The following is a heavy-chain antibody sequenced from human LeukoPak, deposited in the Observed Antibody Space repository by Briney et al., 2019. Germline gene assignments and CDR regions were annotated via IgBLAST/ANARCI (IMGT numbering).Heavy chain of an antibody. D-gene: IGHD3-3*01. CDR3: VRVRGGVFEN. CDR1: GDSASSNLVT. J-gene: IGHJ4*02. Sequence: SQTLSLTCAISGDSASSNLVTWNWVRQSPSRGLEWLGRTYYRSKWDNDYEVSVESRINIDPDTSRNQFSLQLNSVTPEDTAVYYCVRVRGGVFENWGPGILVTVSS. CDR2: TYYRSKWDN. V-gene: IGHV6-1*01.